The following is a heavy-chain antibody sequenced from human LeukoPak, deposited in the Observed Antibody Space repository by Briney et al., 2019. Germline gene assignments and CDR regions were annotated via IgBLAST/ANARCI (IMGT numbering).Heavy chain of an antibody. CDR1: GYTFTSYG. Sequence: ASVKVSCKASGYTFTSYGISWVRQAPGQGLEWMGWISAYNGNTNYAQKLQGRVTMTTDTSTSTAYMELRSLRSDDTAVYYCARDPDINVDIVATGDYWGQGTLITVSS. J-gene: IGHJ4*02. V-gene: IGHV1-18*01. CDR2: ISAYNGNT. D-gene: IGHD5-12*01. CDR3: ARDPDINVDIVATGDY.